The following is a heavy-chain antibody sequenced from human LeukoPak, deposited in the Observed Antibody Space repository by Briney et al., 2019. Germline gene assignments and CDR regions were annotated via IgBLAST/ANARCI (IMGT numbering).Heavy chain of an antibody. Sequence: HGESLKISYKDSGHSFTSYWISWVRQMPGKGLEWMGRIDPSDSYTNYSPSFQGHVTISVDKSISTAYLQWTGLKSSDSAMYYCARRGYYYYGMDVWGQGTTVTVSS. V-gene: IGHV5-10-1*01. CDR2: IDPSDSYT. CDR3: ARRGYYYYGMDV. CDR1: GHSFTSYW. D-gene: IGHD3-10*01. J-gene: IGHJ6*02.